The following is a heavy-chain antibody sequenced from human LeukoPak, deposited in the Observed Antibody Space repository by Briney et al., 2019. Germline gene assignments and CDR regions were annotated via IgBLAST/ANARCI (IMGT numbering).Heavy chain of an antibody. V-gene: IGHV3-30*03. J-gene: IGHJ5*02. Sequence: GGSLRLSCAASGFTFGSYGMHWVRQAPGKGLEWVAVISYDGSNKYYADSVKGRFTISRDNAKNSVFLQMNSLRAEDTAVYYCATAYYYGSGSYRNWFDPWGQGTLVTVSS. CDR3: ATAYYYGSGSYRNWFDP. CDR2: ISYDGSNK. D-gene: IGHD3-10*01. CDR1: GFTFGSYG.